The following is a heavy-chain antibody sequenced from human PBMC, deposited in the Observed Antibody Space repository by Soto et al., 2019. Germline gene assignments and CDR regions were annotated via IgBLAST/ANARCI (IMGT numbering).Heavy chain of an antibody. V-gene: IGHV4-34*01. CDR3: AKESHDILTGPPWVWYFDL. D-gene: IGHD3-9*01. CDR1: GGSFSGYY. Sequence: QVQLQQWGAGPLRPLETLSLTCGVSGGSFSGYYWAWIRQSPGKGLEWIGEINDRGSINYNPSLTIRASISVDTSKNHYSLNLRSVTAADTAVYYCAKESHDILTGPPWVWYFDLWGRGTLVTVSS. J-gene: IGHJ2*01. CDR2: INDRGSI.